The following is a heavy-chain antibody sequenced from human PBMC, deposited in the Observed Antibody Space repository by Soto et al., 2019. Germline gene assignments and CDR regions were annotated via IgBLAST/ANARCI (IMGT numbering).Heavy chain of an antibody. Sequence: PGGSLRLSCAASGFIVSSHYMSWVRQAPGKGLEWASAIYSGGSTYYTDSVEGRFTISRDNAKNSLYLQMNSLRAEDTALYYCAKGIVNYYDSSGYDYWGQGTLVTVSS. CDR2: IYSGGST. CDR1: GFIVSSHY. J-gene: IGHJ4*02. V-gene: IGHV3-53*05. CDR3: AKGIVNYYDSSGYDY. D-gene: IGHD3-22*01.